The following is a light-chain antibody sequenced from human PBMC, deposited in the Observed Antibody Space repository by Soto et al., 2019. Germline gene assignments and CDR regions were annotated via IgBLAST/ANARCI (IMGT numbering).Light chain of an antibody. J-gene: IGLJ2*01. CDR2: KNN. Sequence: QSVLTQPPSASVTPGQRVTISCSGSSSNIGSNYVYWYQQVPGTTPKLLIYKNNQRHSGVPDRVSGSKSGTSASLAISGLRSDDEADYYCAVWDDGPSGREVFGGGTKLTVL. CDR3: AVWDDGPSGREV. V-gene: IGLV1-47*01. CDR1: SSNIGSNY.